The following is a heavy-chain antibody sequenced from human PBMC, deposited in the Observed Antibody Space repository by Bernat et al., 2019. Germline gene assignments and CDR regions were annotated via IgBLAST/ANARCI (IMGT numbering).Heavy chain of an antibody. J-gene: IGHJ4*02. V-gene: IGHV1-2*06. CDR1: GYTFTGYY. D-gene: IGHD3-3*01. Sequence: QVQLVQSGAEVKKPGASVKVSCKASGYTFTGYYMHWVRQAPGQGLEWMGRINPNSGGTNYAQKFQGRVTMTRDTSISTAYMELSRLRSDDTAMYYCARANDWSGYYNFDYWGQGTLVTVSS. CDR3: ARANDWSGYYNFDY. CDR2: INPNSGGT.